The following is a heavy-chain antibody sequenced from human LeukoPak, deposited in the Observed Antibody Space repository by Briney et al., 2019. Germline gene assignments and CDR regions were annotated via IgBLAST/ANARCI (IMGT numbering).Heavy chain of an antibody. CDR1: GGTFSSYA. CDR2: IIPILGIA. CDR3: ARGYYDILTGLGAFDI. J-gene: IGHJ3*02. V-gene: IGHV1-69*04. Sequence: SVKVSCKASGGTFSSYAISWVRQAPGQGLEWMGRIIPILGIANYAQKFQGRVTITADKSTSTAYMELSSLRSEDTAVYYYARGYYDILTGLGAFDIWGQGTMVTVSS. D-gene: IGHD3-9*01.